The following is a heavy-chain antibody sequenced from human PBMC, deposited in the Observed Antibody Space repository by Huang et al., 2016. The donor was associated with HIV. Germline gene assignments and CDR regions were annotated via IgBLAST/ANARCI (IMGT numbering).Heavy chain of an antibody. D-gene: IGHD2-15*01. CDR2: ISYDGRRQ. V-gene: IGHV3-30*18. Sequence: QVHLVESGGGVVQPGGSLRLSCAASGFKLSGFGMHWVRQAPGKGVEWVAVISYDGRRQFYTDSVKGRFTISRDNSDNTLSLQMKGLRPDDTAVYYCAKESRWFSDFDHWGQGVLVSVSS. CDR3: AKESRWFSDFDH. J-gene: IGHJ4*02. CDR1: GFKLSGFG.